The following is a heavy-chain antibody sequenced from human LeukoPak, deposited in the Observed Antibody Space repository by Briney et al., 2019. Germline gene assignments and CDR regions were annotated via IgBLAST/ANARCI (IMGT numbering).Heavy chain of an antibody. D-gene: IGHD2-15*01. J-gene: IGHJ4*02. CDR1: GGSISSSSYY. Sequence: SETLSLTCTVSGGSISSSSYYWGWIRQPPEKGLEWIGNIYYSGTTYYNPSLNSRVTISVDTSKNQFSLKLTSVAAADTAVCYCARQGCSGGSCYLDYWGQGTLVSVSS. V-gene: IGHV4-39*01. CDR2: IYYSGTT. CDR3: ARQGCSGGSCYLDY.